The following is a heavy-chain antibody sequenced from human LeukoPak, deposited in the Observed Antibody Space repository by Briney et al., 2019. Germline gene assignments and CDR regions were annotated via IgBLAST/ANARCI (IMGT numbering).Heavy chain of an antibody. CDR1: GFMFKNYG. V-gene: IGHV3-23*01. CDR3: AKKAFSTGWTYFDY. J-gene: IGHJ4*02. CDR2: VDGGGGST. D-gene: IGHD6-19*01. Sequence: GGSLRLSCAASGFMFKNYGMSWVRQAPGKWLEWVSAVDGGGGSTYYADSVKGRFTISRDNSKNTLFLQMNSLRADDTAVYYCAKKAFSTGWTYFDYWGQGLLVTVSS.